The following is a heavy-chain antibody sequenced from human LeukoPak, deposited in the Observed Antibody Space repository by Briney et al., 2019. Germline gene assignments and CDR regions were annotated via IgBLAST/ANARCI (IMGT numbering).Heavy chain of an antibody. V-gene: IGHV3-23*01. CDR3: AKALFVGATHFDY. Sequence: GASVKVSCKASGYTFTSYGISWVRQAPGKGLEWVSDISAGGGSRYYADSVKGRFTISRDTSKNTLYLQMNSLGAEDTAVYYCAKALFVGATHFDYWGQGTLVTVSS. CDR2: ISAGGGSR. J-gene: IGHJ4*02. D-gene: IGHD1-26*01. CDR1: GYTFTSYG.